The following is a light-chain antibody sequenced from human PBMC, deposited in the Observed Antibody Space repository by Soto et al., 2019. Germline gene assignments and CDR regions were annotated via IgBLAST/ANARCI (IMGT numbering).Light chain of an antibody. Sequence: EILMTQSPATLSVSPGERATLSCRASQSVRSNLAWYQQKPGQAPRLLIDGASTRAPGTPARFTGSGSGTECTLTISSLQPEDVAVYYCQQYNNWLTFGGGTKVEIK. CDR1: QSVRSN. CDR2: GAS. CDR3: QQYNNWLT. J-gene: IGKJ4*01. V-gene: IGKV3-15*01.